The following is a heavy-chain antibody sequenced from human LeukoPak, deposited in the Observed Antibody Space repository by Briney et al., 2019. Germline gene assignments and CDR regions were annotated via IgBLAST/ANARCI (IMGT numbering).Heavy chain of an antibody. CDR3: ARDMSWSYYSDSNDAFDI. Sequence: SETLSLTCAVYGGSFSGYYWSWIRQPPGKGLEWIGEINHSGSTNYNPSLKGRVTISVDTSKNQFSLKLSSVTAADTAVYYCARDMSWSYYSDSNDAFDIWGQGTMVTVSS. V-gene: IGHV4-34*01. J-gene: IGHJ3*02. CDR1: GGSFSGYY. D-gene: IGHD3-22*01. CDR2: INHSGST.